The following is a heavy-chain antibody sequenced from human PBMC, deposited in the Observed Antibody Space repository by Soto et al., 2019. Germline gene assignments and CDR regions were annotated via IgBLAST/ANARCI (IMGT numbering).Heavy chain of an antibody. CDR2: ISYDGSNK. V-gene: IGHV3-30*03. Sequence: GGSLRLSCAASGFTFSSYGMHWVRQAPGKGLEWVAVISYDGSNKYYADSVKGRFTISRDNSKNTLYLQMNSLRAEDTAVYYSIRGYCSGGSCHEEEANFDYWGQGTLVTVSS. CDR1: GFTFSSYG. J-gene: IGHJ4*02. D-gene: IGHD2-15*01. CDR3: IRGYCSGGSCHEEEANFDY.